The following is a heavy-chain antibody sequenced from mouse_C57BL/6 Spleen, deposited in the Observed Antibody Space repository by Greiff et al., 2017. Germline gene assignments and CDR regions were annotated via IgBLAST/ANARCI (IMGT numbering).Heavy chain of an antibody. V-gene: IGHV1-52*01. CDR2: IDPSDSAT. CDR3: ARPYYYGTPFAY. J-gene: IGHJ3*01. CDR1: GYTFTSYW. D-gene: IGHD1-1*01. Sequence: QVQLQQPGAELVRPGSSVKLSCKASGYTFTSYWMHWVKQRPIQGLEWIGNIDPSDSATHYNQKFKDKATLTVDKSSSTAYMQLSSLTSEDSAVYYWARPYYYGTPFAYWGQGTLVTVSA.